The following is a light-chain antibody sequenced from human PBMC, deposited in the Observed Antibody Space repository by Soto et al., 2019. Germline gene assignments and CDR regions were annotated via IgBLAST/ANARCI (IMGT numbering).Light chain of an antibody. V-gene: IGLV1-40*01. Sequence: QSVLTQPPSVSGAPGQRVTISCTGSRSNIGAVYDVHWYQHLPGTAPKLLIYGNTNRPSGVPDRFSGSKSGTSASLAITGLQADDEADYYCQSYDSSLSGYVFGTGTKLTVL. J-gene: IGLJ1*01. CDR1: RSNIGAVYD. CDR3: QSYDSSLSGYV. CDR2: GNT.